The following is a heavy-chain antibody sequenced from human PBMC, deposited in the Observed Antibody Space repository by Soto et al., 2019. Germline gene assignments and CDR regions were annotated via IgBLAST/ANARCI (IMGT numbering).Heavy chain of an antibody. CDR3: ARAISGYVT. J-gene: IGHJ5*02. CDR1: GCSINPYY. CDR2: IYYSGTT. V-gene: IGHV4-59*01. Sequence: SGCSINPYYWGWIRQPPGKGLEWIGNIYYSGTTNYHPSLKSRVTISLETSKNQFSLSSLTSEDTAVYYCARAISGYVTWGQGTLVTVSS. D-gene: IGHD5-12*01.